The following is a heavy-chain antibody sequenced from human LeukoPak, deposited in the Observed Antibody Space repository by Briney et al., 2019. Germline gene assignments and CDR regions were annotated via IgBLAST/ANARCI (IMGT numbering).Heavy chain of an antibody. Sequence: ASAKVSCKASGYTFTGYYMHWVRQAPGQGLEWMGWINPNSGGTNYAQMFQGRVTMTRDTSISTAYMELSRLRSDDTAVYYCARVRFRDYYGMDVWGQGTTVTVSS. V-gene: IGHV1-2*02. CDR3: ARVRFRDYYGMDV. CDR1: GYTFTGYY. CDR2: INPNSGGT. J-gene: IGHJ6*02.